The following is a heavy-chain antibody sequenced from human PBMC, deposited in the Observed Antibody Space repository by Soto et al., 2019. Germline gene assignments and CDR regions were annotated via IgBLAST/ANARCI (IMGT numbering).Heavy chain of an antibody. Sequence: QVDLLESGPCLVKPSETLSLTCTVAGGSMTRSGYYWGWLHQPPGNELQYIASVYNNGQTYYKPSLTSLVTISIDTSKNQFSLSLRSVTAADTAGYFCVRRVRTSNGDWFDLWGQGILVTVSS. D-gene: IGHD3-3*02. J-gene: IGHJ5*02. CDR1: GGSMTRSGYY. CDR2: VYNNGQT. V-gene: IGHV4-39*01. CDR3: VRRVRTSNGDWFDL.